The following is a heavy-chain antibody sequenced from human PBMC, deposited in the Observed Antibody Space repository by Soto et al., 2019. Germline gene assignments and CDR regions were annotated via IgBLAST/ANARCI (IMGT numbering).Heavy chain of an antibody. V-gene: IGHV3-13*01. Sequence: SLRLSCEASGFTFSGFDMHWVRQPTGKGLEWVSSIGTAGDTYYAVSVKGRFTISRDNAKNSLSLQMNSLRAGDMAVYFCAKSQEIGTHFFDSWGQGTQVTVSS. D-gene: IGHD6-13*01. J-gene: IGHJ4*02. CDR3: AKSQEIGTHFFDS. CDR2: IGTAGDT. CDR1: GFTFSGFD.